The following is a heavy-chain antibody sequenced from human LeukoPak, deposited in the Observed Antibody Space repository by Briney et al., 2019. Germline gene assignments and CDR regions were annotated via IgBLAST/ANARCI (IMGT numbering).Heavy chain of an antibody. CDR2: IYYSGST. J-gene: IGHJ3*02. Sequence: SETLSLTCTVRGGSISSHFWSWIRQPPGKGLEWIAYIYYSGSTDYSGRTDYNPSLKSRVTISVDTFKKQFSLNLSSVTAGDSAVYYCARQTMTTADAFDIWGQGTMLTVSS. CDR1: GGSISSHF. CDR3: ARQTMTTADAFDI. D-gene: IGHD4-17*01. V-gene: IGHV4-59*08.